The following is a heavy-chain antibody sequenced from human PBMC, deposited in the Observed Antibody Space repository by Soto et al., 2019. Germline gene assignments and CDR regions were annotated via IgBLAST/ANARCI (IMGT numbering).Heavy chain of an antibody. J-gene: IGHJ5*02. CDR2: INSDGSRT. D-gene: IGHD6-13*01. CDR1: GFSFSSYW. CDR3: ARVRVGSYNWFDP. Sequence: GGSLRLSCAVSGFSFSSYWMHWVRQAPGKGLEWVSRINSDGSRTYYADSVKGRFTISRDNAKNTLYLQMNSLRAEDTAVYYCARVRVGSYNWFDPWGQGTLVTVSS. V-gene: IGHV3-74*01.